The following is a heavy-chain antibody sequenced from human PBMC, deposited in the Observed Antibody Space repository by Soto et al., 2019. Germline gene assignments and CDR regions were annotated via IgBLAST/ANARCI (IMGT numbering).Heavy chain of an antibody. CDR2: INPNSGGT. V-gene: IGHV1-2*02. Sequence: ASVKVYCRASGYTFTGDYMHLVRQAPGQGLEWMGWINPNSGGTNYAQKFQGRVTMTRDTSISTAYMELSRLRSDDTAVYYCARARSIAARPFFDYWGQGTLVTVSS. D-gene: IGHD6-6*01. J-gene: IGHJ4*02. CDR3: ARARSIAARPFFDY. CDR1: GYTFTGDY.